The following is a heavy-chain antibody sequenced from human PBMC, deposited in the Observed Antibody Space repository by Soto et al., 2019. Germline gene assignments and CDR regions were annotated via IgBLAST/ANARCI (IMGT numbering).Heavy chain of an antibody. J-gene: IGHJ3*02. D-gene: IGHD3-10*01. CDR2: ISSSSSYT. CDR3: ARGVITMVRGVIRDDTHDAFDI. Sequence: PGGSLRLSCAASGFTFSSYSMNWVRQGPGKGLEWVSYISSSSSYTNYADSVKGRFTISRDNSKNTLYLQMNSLRAEDTAVYYCARGVITMVRGVIRDDTHDAFDIWGQGTMVTVSS. CDR1: GFTFSSYS. V-gene: IGHV3-21*05.